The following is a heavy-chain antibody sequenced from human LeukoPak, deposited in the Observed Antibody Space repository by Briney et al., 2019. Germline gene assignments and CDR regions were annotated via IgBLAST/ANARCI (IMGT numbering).Heavy chain of an antibody. Sequence: ASVKVSCKASGYTFTTYGLSWVRQAPGQGLEWLGWISTYDDNIKYAQSLQGRLTLTIDTSTSTAYMELRSLTSDDTAVYYCARETYSNILTRTDYWGPGTLVTVSS. CDR2: ISTYDDNI. D-gene: IGHD3-9*01. CDR1: GYTFTTYG. V-gene: IGHV1-18*01. CDR3: ARETYSNILTRTDY. J-gene: IGHJ4*02.